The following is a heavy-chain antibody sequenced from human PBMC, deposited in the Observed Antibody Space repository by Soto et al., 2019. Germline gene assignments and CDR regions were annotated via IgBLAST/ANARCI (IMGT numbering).Heavy chain of an antibody. CDR1: GGSISSSSYY. D-gene: IGHD5-12*01. CDR3: ARRGSGYDYNYYYYMDV. V-gene: IGHV4-39*01. CDR2: IYHSGST. J-gene: IGHJ6*03. Sequence: SETLSLTCTVSGGSISSSSYYWGWIRQPPGKGLEWIGSIYHSGSTYYNPSLKSRVTVSVDTSKNQFSLKLSSVTAADTAVYYCARRGSGYDYNYYYYMDVWGKGTTVTVSS.